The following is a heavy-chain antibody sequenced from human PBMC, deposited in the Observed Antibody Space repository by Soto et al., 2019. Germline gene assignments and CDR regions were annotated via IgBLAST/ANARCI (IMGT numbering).Heavy chain of an antibody. CDR3: ARDLVVKGRNYYYYGMDV. Sequence: GGSLRLSCAASGFTFSSYGMHWVRQAPGKGLEWVAVIWYDGSNKYYADSVKGRFTISRDNSKNTLYLQMNSLRAEDTAVYYCARDLVVKGRNYYYYGMDVWGQGTTVTVSS. V-gene: IGHV3-33*01. CDR1: GFTFSSYG. CDR2: IWYDGSNK. J-gene: IGHJ6*02. D-gene: IGHD2-2*01.